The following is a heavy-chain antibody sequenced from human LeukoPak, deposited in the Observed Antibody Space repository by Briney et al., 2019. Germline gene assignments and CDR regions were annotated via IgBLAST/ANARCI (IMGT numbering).Heavy chain of an antibody. D-gene: IGHD1-1*01. CDR1: GFSISSYS. CDR2: VKGQTDGGTT. J-gene: IGHJ4*02. V-gene: IGHV3-15*01. Sequence: KTGGSLRLSCAASGFSISSYSMSWVRQAPGKGLEWIARVKGQTDGGTTDYAGPVKGRFTISRDDSKNTLFLQMNSLKTEDTAVYYCTTSTTPGTTAPHYWGQGTLVTVSS. CDR3: TTSTTPGTTAPHY.